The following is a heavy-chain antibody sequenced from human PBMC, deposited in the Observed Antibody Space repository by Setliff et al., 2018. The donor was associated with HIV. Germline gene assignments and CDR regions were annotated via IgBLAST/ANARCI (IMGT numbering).Heavy chain of an antibody. CDR3: AKDRGGSYRTFDY. J-gene: IGHJ4*02. D-gene: IGHD1-26*01. CDR2: IFHSGST. CDR1: GGSISSSNW. V-gene: IGHV4-4*02. Sequence: SETLSLTCTVSGGSISSSNWWSWVRQPPGKGLEWIGEIFHSGSTNYNPSLKSRVTISVDTSKIQLSLKLNSVTAADTAVYYCAKDRGGSYRTFDYWGPGILVTVSS.